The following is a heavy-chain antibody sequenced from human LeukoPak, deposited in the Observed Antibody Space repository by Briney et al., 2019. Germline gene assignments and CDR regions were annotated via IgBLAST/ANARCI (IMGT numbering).Heavy chain of an antibody. CDR2: ISWNGGSI. V-gene: IGHV3-9*01. CDR3: AKNLGGLLWFGEFDY. D-gene: IGHD3-10*01. J-gene: IGHJ4*02. Sequence: PGRSLRLSCAASGFTFDDYAMHWVRQAPGKGLEWVSGISWNGGSIGYADSVKGRFTISRDNAKNSLYLQMNSLRAEDTALYYCAKNLGGLLWFGEFDYWGQGTLVTVSS. CDR1: GFTFDDYA.